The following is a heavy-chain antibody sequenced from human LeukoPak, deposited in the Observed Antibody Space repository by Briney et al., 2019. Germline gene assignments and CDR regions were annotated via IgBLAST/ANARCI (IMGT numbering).Heavy chain of an antibody. CDR3: ARYSSGWLRGGFDY. CDR1: GGSFSGYY. J-gene: IGHJ4*02. V-gene: IGHV4-34*01. Sequence: SETLSLTCAVYGGSFSGYYWSWFRQPPGTRLEWIGEINHSGSTNYNPSLKSRVTISVDTSKNQFSLKLSSVTAADTAVYYCARYSSGWLRGGFDYWGQGTLVTVSS. CDR2: INHSGST. D-gene: IGHD6-19*01.